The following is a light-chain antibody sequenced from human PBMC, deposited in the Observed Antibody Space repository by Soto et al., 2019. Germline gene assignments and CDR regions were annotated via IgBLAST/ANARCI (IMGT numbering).Light chain of an antibody. CDR1: NSNIGAGYD. CDR3: QSYDTSLNGFVV. J-gene: IGLJ2*01. V-gene: IGLV1-40*01. Sequence: QSVLTQPPSVSGAPGQRVTISCTGSNSNIGAGYDVHWYQQLPGTAPKLLIYGNSNRPSGVPDRFSGSKSGTSASLAITGLQAEDEADYYCQSYDTSLNGFVVFGGGTKVTVL. CDR2: GNS.